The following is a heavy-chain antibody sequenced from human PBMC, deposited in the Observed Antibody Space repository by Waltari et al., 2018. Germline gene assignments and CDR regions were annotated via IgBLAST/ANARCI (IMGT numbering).Heavy chain of an antibody. CDR1: GFTFSSYS. J-gene: IGHJ4*02. V-gene: IGHV3-48*01. CDR2: ISSSSSTI. Sequence: EVQLVESGGGLVQPGGSLRLSCAASGFTFSSYSMNWVRQAPGKGLEWVSYISSSSSTIYYADSVKGRFTISRDNAKNSLYLQMNSLRAEDTAVYYCARGIAAAGTRPFDYWGQGTLVTVSS. CDR3: ARGIAAAGTRPFDY. D-gene: IGHD6-13*01.